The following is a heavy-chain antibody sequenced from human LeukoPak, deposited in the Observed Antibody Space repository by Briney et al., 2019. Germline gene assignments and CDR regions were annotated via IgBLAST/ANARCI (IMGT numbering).Heavy chain of an antibody. CDR3: ASGYSSGWSNYGMDV. J-gene: IGHJ6*02. V-gene: IGHV4-4*07. CDR2: IYTSGST. CDR1: GGSISSYY. Sequence: PSETLSLTCTVSGGSISSYYWSWIRQPAGKGLEWIGRIYTSGSTNYNPSLKSRVTISVDTSKNQFSLKLSSVTAADTAVYYCASGYSSGWSNYGMDVWGQGTTVTVSS. D-gene: IGHD6-19*01.